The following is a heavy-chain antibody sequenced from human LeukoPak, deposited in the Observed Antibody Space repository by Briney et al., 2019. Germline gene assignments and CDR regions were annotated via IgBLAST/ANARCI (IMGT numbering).Heavy chain of an antibody. CDR3: AGYCTSTTCTLRGFDY. J-gene: IGHJ4*02. Sequence: SETLSLTCSVSGYSFTSGHYWGWIRQPPGKGLEWIANIYHTGSAHYNPSLKGRVTISVDTSKNQFSLKLSSVTAADTAVYYCAGYCTSTTCTLRGFDYWGQGTLVTVSS. CDR1: GYSFTSGHY. CDR2: IYHTGSA. D-gene: IGHD2-2*01. V-gene: IGHV4-38-2*01.